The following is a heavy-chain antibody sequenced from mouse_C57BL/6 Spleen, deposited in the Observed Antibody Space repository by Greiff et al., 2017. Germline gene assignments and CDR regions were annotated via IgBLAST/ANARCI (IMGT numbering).Heavy chain of an antibody. CDR3: ARSPRTGTKRYFDV. CDR2: IDPSDSYT. V-gene: IGHV1-69*01. Sequence: QVQLQQPGAELVMPGASVKLSCKASGYTFTSYWMPWVKQRPGQGLEWIGEIDPSDSYTNYNQKFKGKSTLTVDKSSSTAYMQLSSLTSEDSAVYYCARSPRTGTKRYFDVWGTGTTVTVSS. D-gene: IGHD4-1*01. J-gene: IGHJ1*03. CDR1: GYTFTSYW.